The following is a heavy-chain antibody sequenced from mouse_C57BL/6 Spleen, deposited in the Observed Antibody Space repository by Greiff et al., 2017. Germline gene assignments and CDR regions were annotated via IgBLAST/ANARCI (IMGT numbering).Heavy chain of an antibody. J-gene: IGHJ4*01. CDR2: IDPSDSEN. D-gene: IGHD2-1*01. V-gene: IGHV1-52*01. CDR1: GYTFTCSW. CDR3: ALYGNSSSMDD. Sequence: QVQLQQPGAELVRPGSSVKLSCKASGYTFTCSWMHWVKKRPIQGLEWIGNIDPSDSENQYNQKFKDKATLTVAKSSSTAYIQLSSLTSEDSAVYYCALYGNSSSMDDWGPVTSVTVSS.